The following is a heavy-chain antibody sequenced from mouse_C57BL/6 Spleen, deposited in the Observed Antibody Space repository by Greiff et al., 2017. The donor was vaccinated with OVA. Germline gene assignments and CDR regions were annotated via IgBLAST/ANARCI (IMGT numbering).Heavy chain of an antibody. CDR2: ISYDGSN. CDR3: AREGPRGFAY. V-gene: IGHV3-6*01. Sequence: ESGPGLVKPSQSLSLTCSVTGYSITSGYYWNWIRQFPGNKLEWMGYISYDGSNNYNPSLKNRISITRDTSKNQFFLKLNSVTTEDTATYYCAREGPRGFAYWGQGTLVTVSA. CDR1: GYSITSGYY. J-gene: IGHJ3*01.